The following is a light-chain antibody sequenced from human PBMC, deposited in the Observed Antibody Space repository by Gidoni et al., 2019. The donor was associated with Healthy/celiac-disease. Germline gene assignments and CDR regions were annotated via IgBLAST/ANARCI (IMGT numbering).Light chain of an antibody. CDR2: AAS. V-gene: IGKV1-39*01. Sequence: LSASVGDRVTITCRASQSISSYLNWYQQKPGKAPKLLIYAASSSQSGVPSRFSGSGSGTDFTLTISSLQPEDFATYYCQQSYSTLLTFGGGTKVEIK. CDR3: QQSYSTLLT. J-gene: IGKJ4*01. CDR1: QSISSY.